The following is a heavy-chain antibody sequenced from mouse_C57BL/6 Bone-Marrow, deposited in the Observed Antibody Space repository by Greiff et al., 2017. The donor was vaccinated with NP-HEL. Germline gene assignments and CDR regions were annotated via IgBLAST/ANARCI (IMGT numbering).Heavy chain of an antibody. CDR2: IYPRSGNT. CDR1: GYTFTSYG. J-gene: IGHJ4*01. CDR3: ASKRELGRAYYYAMDY. V-gene: IGHV1-81*01. D-gene: IGHD4-1*01. Sequence: VKVVESGAELARPGASVKLSCKASGYTFTSYGISWVKQRTGQGLEWIGEIYPRSGNTYYNEKFKGKATLTADKSSSTAYMELRSLTSEDSAVYFCASKRELGRAYYYAMDYWGQGTSVTVSS.